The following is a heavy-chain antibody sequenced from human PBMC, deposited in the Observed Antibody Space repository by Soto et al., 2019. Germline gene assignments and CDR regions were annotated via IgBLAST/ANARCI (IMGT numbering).Heavy chain of an antibody. V-gene: IGHV3-30-3*01. Sequence: GGSLRLSCAASGVTFSTYAMHWVRQAPGKGLEWVAVISYDGSNKYYTDSVKGRFTISRDNSKNTLYLQMNSLRAEDTAVYYCARHKRDLRFLEWSYYFDSWGQGTLVTVSS. CDR2: ISYDGSNK. J-gene: IGHJ4*02. CDR3: ARHKRDLRFLEWSYYFDS. D-gene: IGHD3-3*01. CDR1: GVTFSTYA.